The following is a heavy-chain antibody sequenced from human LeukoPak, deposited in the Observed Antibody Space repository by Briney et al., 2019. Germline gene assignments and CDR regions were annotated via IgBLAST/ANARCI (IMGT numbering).Heavy chain of an antibody. CDR3: ARGGLLWFGELRGPLDY. CDR1: GGSFSGYY. V-gene: IGHV4-34*01. D-gene: IGHD3-10*01. Sequence: PSETLSLTCAVYGGSFSGYYWSWIRQPPGKGLEWIGEINHSGSTNYNPSLKSRFTISVDTSKNQFSLKLSSVTAADTAVYYCARGGLLWFGELRGPLDYWGQGTLVTVSS. CDR2: INHSGST. J-gene: IGHJ4*02.